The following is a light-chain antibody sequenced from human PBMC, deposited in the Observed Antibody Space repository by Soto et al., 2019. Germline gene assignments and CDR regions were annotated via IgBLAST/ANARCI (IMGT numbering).Light chain of an antibody. V-gene: IGLV2-14*03. Sequence: QSALTQPASVSGSPGQSIPISCTGTSNDVRGYNYVSWSQQHPGKAPKLLISEVSNRPSGVSNRFSGSKSGNTASLTISGLQADDEADYYCSSYTASSTLLFGTGTKVTVL. J-gene: IGLJ1*01. CDR3: SSYTASSTLL. CDR1: SNDVRGYNY. CDR2: EVS.